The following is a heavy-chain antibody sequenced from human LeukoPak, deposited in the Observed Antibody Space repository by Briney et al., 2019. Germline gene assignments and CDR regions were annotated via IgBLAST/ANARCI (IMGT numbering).Heavy chain of an antibody. Sequence: PSETLSLTCTVSGGSVSSSSYYWGWIRQPPGKGLEWIGSIYYSGSTYYNPSLKGRVTISVDTSKNQFSLKLSSVTAADTAVYYCARRDIVVVPAAPFDYWGQGPLVTVSS. CDR1: GGSVSSSSYY. J-gene: IGHJ4*02. V-gene: IGHV4-39*01. CDR2: IYYSGST. D-gene: IGHD2-2*01. CDR3: ARRDIVVVPAAPFDY.